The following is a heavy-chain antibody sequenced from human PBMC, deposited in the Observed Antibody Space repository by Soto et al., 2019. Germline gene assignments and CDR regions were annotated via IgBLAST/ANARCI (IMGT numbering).Heavy chain of an antibody. D-gene: IGHD3-10*01. Sequence: PSETLSLTCTVSGGSISSSSHYWGWIRQPPGKGLEWIGSIYYSGSTYYNPSLKSRVTISVDTSKNQFSLKLSSVTAADTAVYYCARVARGSSYYYGMDVWGQGTTVTVSS. CDR1: GGSISSSSHY. CDR2: IYYSGST. V-gene: IGHV4-39*01. CDR3: ARVARGSSYYYGMDV. J-gene: IGHJ6*02.